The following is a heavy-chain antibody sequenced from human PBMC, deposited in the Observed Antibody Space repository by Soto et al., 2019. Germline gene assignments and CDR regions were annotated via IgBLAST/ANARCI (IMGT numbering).Heavy chain of an antibody. D-gene: IGHD5-12*01. CDR1: GGSISSGGYY. V-gene: IGHV4-31*03. CDR2: IYYSGST. J-gene: IGHJ6*02. Sequence: TSETLSLTCTVSGGSISSGGYYWSWIRQHPGKGLEWIGYIYYSGSTYYNPSLKSRVTISVDTSKNQFSLKLSSVTAADTAVYYCARHGNEGWLRSVGMDVWGQGTTVTVS. CDR3: ARHGNEGWLRSVGMDV.